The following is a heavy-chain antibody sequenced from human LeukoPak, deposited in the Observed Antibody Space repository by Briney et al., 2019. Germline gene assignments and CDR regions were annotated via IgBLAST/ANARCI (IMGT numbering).Heavy chain of an antibody. D-gene: IGHD2-15*01. J-gene: IGHJ5*02. CDR3: ARKTLGYCSGGSCYRKNWFDP. Sequence: ASVKVSCKASGYTSTSYDINWVRQATGQGLEWMGWMNPNSGNTGYAQKFQGRVTMTRNTSISTAYMELSSLRSEDTAVYYCARKTLGYCSGGSCYRKNWFDPWGQGTLVTVSS. CDR2: MNPNSGNT. V-gene: IGHV1-8*01. CDR1: GYTSTSYD.